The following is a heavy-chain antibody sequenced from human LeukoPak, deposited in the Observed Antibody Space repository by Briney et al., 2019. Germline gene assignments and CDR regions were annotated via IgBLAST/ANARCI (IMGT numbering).Heavy chain of an antibody. V-gene: IGHV3-74*01. CDR2: INSDGSSI. CDR3: VRDFAGADDY. D-gene: IGHD3-16*01. J-gene: IGHJ4*02. CDR1: GFTFSSHW. Sequence: GGSLRLSCAASGFTFSSHWMHWVRQAPGKGLVWVSRINSDGSSISYADSVKGRFTISRDNANNMLYLQMNSLRVEDTGLYYCVRDFAGADDYWGQGILVTVSS.